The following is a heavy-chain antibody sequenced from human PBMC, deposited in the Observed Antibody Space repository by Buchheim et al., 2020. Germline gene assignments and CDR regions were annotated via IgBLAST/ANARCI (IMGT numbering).Heavy chain of an antibody. CDR3: ARDPNEWSVKHFDY. J-gene: IGHJ4*02. CDR1: GYTFTAYY. CDR2: INPNSGGP. Sequence: QVQLVQSGAEVKKPGASVKVSCKASGYTFTAYYMHWVRQPPGQGLEWMGWINPNSGGPNYAQKFQGRVTMTRDTSIGTPYMELSRLRSDDTAVYYCARDPNEWSVKHFDYWGQGTL. V-gene: IGHV1-2*02. D-gene: IGHD3-3*01.